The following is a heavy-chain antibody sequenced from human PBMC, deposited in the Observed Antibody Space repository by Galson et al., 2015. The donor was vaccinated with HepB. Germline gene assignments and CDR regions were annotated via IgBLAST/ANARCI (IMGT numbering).Heavy chain of an antibody. CDR3: ARHLSVGYYYDSSGTMAAFDI. J-gene: IGHJ3*02. Sequence: QSGAEVKKPGESLKISCKGSGYSFTSYWIGWVRQMPGKGLEWMGIIYPGDSDTRYSPSFQGQVTISADKSISTAYLQWSSLKASDTAMYYCARHLSVGYYYDSSGTMAAFDIWGPGTMVTVSS. CDR2: IYPGDSDT. D-gene: IGHD3-22*01. V-gene: IGHV5-51*01. CDR1: GYSFTSYW.